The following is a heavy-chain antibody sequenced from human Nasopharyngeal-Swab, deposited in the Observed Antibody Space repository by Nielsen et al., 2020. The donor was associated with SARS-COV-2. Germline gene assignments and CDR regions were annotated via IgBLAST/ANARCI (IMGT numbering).Heavy chain of an antibody. D-gene: IGHD1-1*01. CDR1: GGSVSSDIYT. CDR2: VVYSGRT. Sequence: SETLSLTCTVSGGSVSSDIYTWSWSRQAPGKGLVWIVYVVYSGRTNYTPSLKIPVTITVDTSKYQFSLKLNSVTAADTAMYFCAKTTTTTPFDSWGQGTLVAVSS. CDR3: AKTTTTTPFDS. J-gene: IGHJ4*02. V-gene: IGHV4-61*01.